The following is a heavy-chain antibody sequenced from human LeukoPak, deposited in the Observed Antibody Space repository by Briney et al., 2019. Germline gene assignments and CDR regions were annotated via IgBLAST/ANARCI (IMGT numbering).Heavy chain of an antibody. J-gene: IGHJ4*02. CDR2: VNSDGSGT. CDR1: GFTFSRYS. D-gene: IGHD3-16*01. CDR3: VCLGLGGLSLD. Sequence: GGSLRLSCAASGFTFSRYSMHWVRQAPGKGLVWVSYVNSDGSGTDYADSVKGRFTISRDNAKNTLYLQMNSLRVEDTAVYYCVCLGLGGLSLDWGQGTLVTVSS. V-gene: IGHV3-74*01.